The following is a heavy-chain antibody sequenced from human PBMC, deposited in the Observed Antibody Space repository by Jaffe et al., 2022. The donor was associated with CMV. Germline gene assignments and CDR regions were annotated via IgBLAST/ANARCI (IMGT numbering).Heavy chain of an antibody. V-gene: IGHV3-73*01. CDR1: GFTFSGSA. J-gene: IGHJ4*02. CDR2: IRSKANSYAT. CDR3: TVAVAGTLRYVVY. D-gene: IGHD6-19*01. Sequence: EVQLVESGGGLVQPGGSLKLSCAASGFTFSGSAMHWVRQASGKGLEWVGRIRSKANSYATAYAASVKGRFTISRDDSKNTAYLQMNSLKTEDTAVYYCTVAVAGTLRYVVYWGQGTLVTVSS.